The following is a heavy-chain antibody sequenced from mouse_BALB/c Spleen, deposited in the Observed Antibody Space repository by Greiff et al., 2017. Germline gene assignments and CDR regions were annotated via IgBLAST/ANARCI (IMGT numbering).Heavy chain of an antibody. CDR2: IDPFNGGT. D-gene: IGHD1-2*01. CDR3: ATLPYFDY. V-gene: IGHV1S135*01. Sequence: EVQRVESGPELMKPGASVKISCKASGYSFTSYYMHWVKQSHGKSLEWIGYIDPFNGGTSYNQKFKGKATLTVDKSSSTAYMHLSSLTSEDSAVYYCATLPYFDYWGQGTTLTVSS. CDR1: GYSFTSYY. J-gene: IGHJ2*01.